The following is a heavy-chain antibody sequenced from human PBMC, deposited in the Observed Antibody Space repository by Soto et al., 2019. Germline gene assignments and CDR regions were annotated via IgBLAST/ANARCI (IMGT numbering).Heavy chain of an antibody. J-gene: IGHJ3*02. Sequence: PSETLSLTCTVSGGSISSYYWSWIRQPPGKGLEWIGYIYYSGSTNYNPSLRSRVTISVDTSKNQFSLKLSSVAAADTAVYYCARQQWLVLNAFDTRGQGTMVT. CDR3: ARQQWLVLNAFDT. V-gene: IGHV4-59*01. CDR2: IYYSGST. D-gene: IGHD6-19*01. CDR1: GGSISSYY.